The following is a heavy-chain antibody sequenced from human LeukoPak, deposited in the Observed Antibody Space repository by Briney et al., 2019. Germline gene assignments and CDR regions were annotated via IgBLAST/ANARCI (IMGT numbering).Heavy chain of an antibody. J-gene: IGHJ4*02. CDR3: ASFSYYGSGSDY. Sequence: KPSETPSLTCTVSGGSISSYYWSWIRQPPGKGLEWIGYIYYSGSTNYNPSLKSRVTISVDTSKYQFSLKLSSVTAADTAVYYCASFSYYGSGSDYWGQGTLVTVSS. CDR1: GGSISSYY. D-gene: IGHD3-10*01. CDR2: IYYSGST. V-gene: IGHV4-59*01.